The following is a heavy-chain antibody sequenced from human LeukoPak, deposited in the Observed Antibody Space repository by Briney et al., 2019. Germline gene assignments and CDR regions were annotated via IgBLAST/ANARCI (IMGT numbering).Heavy chain of an antibody. Sequence: ASVKVSCKASGGTFTSYGISWVRQAPGQGLEWMGWISAYNGNTNYAQKLQGRVTMTTDTSTSTAYMELRSLRSDDTAVYYCAGAVGVVPSDQPFFDYWGQGTLVTVSS. CDR2: ISAYNGNT. D-gene: IGHD2-2*01. CDR3: AGAVGVVPSDQPFFDY. J-gene: IGHJ4*02. CDR1: GGTFTSYG. V-gene: IGHV1-18*01.